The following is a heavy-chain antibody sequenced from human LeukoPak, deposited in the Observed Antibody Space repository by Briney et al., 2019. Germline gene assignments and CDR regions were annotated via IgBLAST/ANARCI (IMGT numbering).Heavy chain of an antibody. CDR3: VRDSKRYDFWSGYYGPNWFDP. CDR1: GFSVSRKY. D-gene: IGHD3-3*01. Sequence: PGASLRLSCAASGFSVSRKYMGSVSHAPGDGLKWVSVNYSGDTYYADSVEGRFTISRDNAKNSQYMQMNNLRAENTAVYYGVRDSKRYDFWSGYYGPNWFDPWGQGTLVTVFS. V-gene: IGHV3-53*01. J-gene: IGHJ5*02. CDR2: NYSGDT.